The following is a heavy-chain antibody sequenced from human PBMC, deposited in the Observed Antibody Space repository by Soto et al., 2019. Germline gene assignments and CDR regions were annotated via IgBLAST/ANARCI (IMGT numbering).Heavy chain of an antibody. V-gene: IGHV3-23*01. CDR1: GFTFYNYA. D-gene: IGHD2-8*01. CDR3: AKKGLGSLATYCTTGDCHYAFDV. J-gene: IGHJ3*01. Sequence: EVQLLESGGGLVRPGGSLRLSCAASGFTFYNYAMNWVRQAPGKGLEWVSTISGGGDGTYYADSVKGRVTISRDNSRNTVYLQMISLRAEDTAVYYCAKKGLGSLATYCTTGDCHYAFDVWGQGTLVTVSS. CDR2: ISGGGDGT.